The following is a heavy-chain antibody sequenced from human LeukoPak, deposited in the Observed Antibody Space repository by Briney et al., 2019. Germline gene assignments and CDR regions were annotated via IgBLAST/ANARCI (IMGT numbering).Heavy chain of an antibody. Sequence: PSETLSLTCTVSSGSISSADYYWNWVRQHPGKGLEWIGEINHSGSTNYNPSLKSRVTISVDTSKNQFSLKLSSVTAADTAVYYCARGRLRGGSKYYFDYWGQGTLVTVSS. D-gene: IGHD2-15*01. J-gene: IGHJ4*02. CDR2: INHSGST. CDR3: ARGRLRGGSKYYFDY. CDR1: SGSISSADYY. V-gene: IGHV4-34*01.